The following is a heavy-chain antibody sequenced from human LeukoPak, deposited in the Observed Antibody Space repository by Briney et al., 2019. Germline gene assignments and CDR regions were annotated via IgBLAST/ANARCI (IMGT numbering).Heavy chain of an antibody. CDR1: GFTFSSYA. Sequence: GGSLRLSCAASGFTFSSYAMSWVRQPPGKGLEWVSAISGSGGSTYYADSVKGRFTISRDNSKTTLYLQMNSLRAEDTAVYYCANGVGYYGSGSYYNVYYYGMDVWGKGTTVTVSS. J-gene: IGHJ6*04. D-gene: IGHD3-10*01. CDR3: ANGVGYYGSGSYYNVYYYGMDV. CDR2: ISGSGGST. V-gene: IGHV3-23*01.